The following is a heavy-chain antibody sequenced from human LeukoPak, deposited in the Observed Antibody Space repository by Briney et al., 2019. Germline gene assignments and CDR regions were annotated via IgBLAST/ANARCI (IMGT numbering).Heavy chain of an antibody. CDR1: GGSISSNNYY. J-gene: IGHJ5*02. V-gene: IGHV4-39*07. CDR3: ARYSGSYPLRRGGFDP. D-gene: IGHD1-26*01. Sequence: SETLSLTCTVSGGSISSNNYYWGWIRQPPGKGLEWIGSIYYSGSTYYNPSLKSRVTISVDKSKNQFSLKLSSVTAADTAVYYCARYSGSYPLRRGGFDPWGQGTLVTVSS. CDR2: IYYSGST.